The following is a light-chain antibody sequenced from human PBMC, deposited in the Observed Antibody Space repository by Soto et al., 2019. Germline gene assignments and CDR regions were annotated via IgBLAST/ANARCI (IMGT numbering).Light chain of an antibody. CDR3: QQYSDLPMT. V-gene: IGKV3-20*01. Sequence: IVLTQSPGTLSLSPGERATLSCRASQSFVNMYLAWYQQKPGQAPRLLMYGASRRPTGIPDRFSGSASGTDFILTISRLEPEDFAVYFCQQYSDLPMTFGQGTRLEIK. CDR1: QSFVNMY. J-gene: IGKJ5*01. CDR2: GAS.